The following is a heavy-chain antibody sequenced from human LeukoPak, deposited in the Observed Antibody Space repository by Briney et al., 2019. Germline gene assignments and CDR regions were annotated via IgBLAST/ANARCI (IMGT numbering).Heavy chain of an antibody. J-gene: IGHJ4*02. D-gene: IGHD5-12*01. CDR1: GFTFSSYG. CDR3: AKGNIVATIEGMLDY. V-gene: IGHV3-30*18. Sequence: PGGSLRLSCAASGFTFSSYGMHWVRQAPGKGLEWVAVISYDGSNKYYADSVKGRFTTSRDNSKNTLYLQMNSLRAEDTAVYYCAKGNIVATIEGMLDYWGQGTLVTVSS. CDR2: ISYDGSNK.